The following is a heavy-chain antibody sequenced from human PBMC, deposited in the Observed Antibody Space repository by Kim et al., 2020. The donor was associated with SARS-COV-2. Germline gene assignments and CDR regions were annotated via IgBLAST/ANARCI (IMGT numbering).Heavy chain of an antibody. D-gene: IGHD3-10*01. CDR1: GFTFDRYW. Sequence: GGSLRLSCAASGFTFDRYWMHWVRQGPGKGLEWVSRVKSDGTTTNYADSVKGRFTISTDNAKNTLYLQMNSLXVEDTAVYFCARXXXDYGPGNYYPYYYYGXXXWGQGTXVTVSS. CDR2: VKSDGTTT. J-gene: IGHJ6*02. CDR3: ARXXXDYGPGNYYPYYYYGXXX. V-gene: IGHV3-74*01.